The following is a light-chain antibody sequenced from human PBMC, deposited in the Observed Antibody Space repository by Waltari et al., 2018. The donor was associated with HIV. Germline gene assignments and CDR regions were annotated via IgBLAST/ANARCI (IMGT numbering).Light chain of an antibody. V-gene: IGLV1-40*01. CDR1: SSNIGAGYD. Sequence: QSVLTQPPSVSGAPGQRVTISCTGGSSNIGAGYDVHWYQQLPGTAPKLLIYGNTNRPSGVPDRFSFSKSGTSASLAITGLQAEDESDYYCQSYDSSLSGVVFGGGTKLTVL. J-gene: IGLJ2*01. CDR2: GNT. CDR3: QSYDSSLSGVV.